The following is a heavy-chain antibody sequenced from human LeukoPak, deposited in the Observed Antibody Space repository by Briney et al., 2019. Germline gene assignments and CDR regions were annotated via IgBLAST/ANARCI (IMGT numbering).Heavy chain of an antibody. Sequence: GESLKISCQGSGYTFTTYWIAWVRQVPGKGLEWMGLIYPDDSSTRYNPSFQGQVTMSADKSTNTVYLQWSSLQASDTAMYYCARADSKPLTSSWDKWLDPWGQGTLLTVSS. CDR1: GYTFTTYW. J-gene: IGHJ5*02. D-gene: IGHD1-14*01. CDR2: IYPDDSST. V-gene: IGHV5-51*01. CDR3: ARADSKPLTSSWDKWLDP.